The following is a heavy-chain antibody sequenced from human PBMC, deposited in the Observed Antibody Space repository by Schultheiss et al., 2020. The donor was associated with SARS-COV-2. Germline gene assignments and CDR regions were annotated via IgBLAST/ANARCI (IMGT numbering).Heavy chain of an antibody. Sequence: GESLKISCAASGFTFRSYGMHWVRQAPGKGLEWVAVVWYDGTSKYYADSVKGRFTISRDNSKNTLYLQMNSLRAEDTAVYYCAREETRSGGGDYWGQGTLVTVSS. CDR1: GFTFRSYG. V-gene: IGHV3-33*01. D-gene: IGHD2-15*01. CDR2: VWYDGTSK. CDR3: AREETRSGGGDY. J-gene: IGHJ4*02.